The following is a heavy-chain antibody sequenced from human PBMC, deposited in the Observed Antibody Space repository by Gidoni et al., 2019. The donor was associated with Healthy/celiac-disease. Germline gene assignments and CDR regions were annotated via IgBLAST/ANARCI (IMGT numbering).Heavy chain of an antibody. CDR1: GLPFRSYA. D-gene: IGHD3-22*01. Sequence: EVQLVESGGGLVQPGGSLRLSCAASGLPFRSYAMSWVRPAPGKGLEWVSAISGSGGSTYYADAVKGRFTISRDNSKNTLYLQMNSLRAEDTAVYYCAKQSSMIVVVIEGVGAFDIWGQGTMVTVSS. CDR3: AKQSSMIVVVIEGVGAFDI. CDR2: ISGSGGST. J-gene: IGHJ3*02. V-gene: IGHV3-23*04.